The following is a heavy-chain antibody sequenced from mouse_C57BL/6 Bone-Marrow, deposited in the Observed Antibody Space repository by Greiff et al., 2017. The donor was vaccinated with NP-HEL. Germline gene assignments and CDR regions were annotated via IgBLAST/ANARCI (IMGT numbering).Heavy chain of an antibody. J-gene: IGHJ3*01. CDR3: ARSGGNSAWFAY. CDR1: GYTFTSYW. D-gene: IGHD2-1*01. V-gene: IGHV1-64*01. Sequence: VQLQQPGAELVKPGASVKLSCKASGYTFTSYWMHWVKQRPGQGLEWIGMIHPNSGSTNYNEKFKSKATLTVDKSSSTAYMQLSSLTSEDSAVYYCARSGGNSAWFAYWGQGTLVTVSA. CDR2: IHPNSGST.